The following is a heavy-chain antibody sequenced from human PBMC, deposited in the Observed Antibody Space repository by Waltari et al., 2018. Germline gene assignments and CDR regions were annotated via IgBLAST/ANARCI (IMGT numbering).Heavy chain of an antibody. CDR1: GFTFSRYW. V-gene: IGHV3-7*01. J-gene: IGHJ5*02. CDR3: ARPMGIWDRFDP. Sequence: EVQLVESGGGLVQPGGSLRLSCAASGFTFSRYWMTWVRQAPGKGLGWVANIKEDGSVTDYVDSVKGRFTISRDNTKNSLYLQMNSLRAEDTAMYYCARPMGIWDRFDPWGQGTLVTVSS. CDR2: IKEDGSVT. D-gene: IGHD6-13*01.